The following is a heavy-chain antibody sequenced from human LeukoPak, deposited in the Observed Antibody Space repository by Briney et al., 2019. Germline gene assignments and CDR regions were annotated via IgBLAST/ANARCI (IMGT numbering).Heavy chain of an antibody. CDR1: GFSFNSYW. Sequence: GSLRLSCAASGFSFNSYWMNWVRQAPGKGLEWVANINQNGSEKYYVDSVKGRFTTSRDNAKNSLYLQMSSLRAEDAAVYYCARDQGAGSDYWGQGALVTVSS. D-gene: IGHD6-19*01. J-gene: IGHJ4*02. CDR2: INQNGSEK. V-gene: IGHV3-7*01. CDR3: ARDQGAGSDY.